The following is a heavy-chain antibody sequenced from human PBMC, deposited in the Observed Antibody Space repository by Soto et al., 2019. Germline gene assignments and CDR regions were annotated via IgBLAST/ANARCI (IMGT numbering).Heavy chain of an antibody. D-gene: IGHD1-7*01. V-gene: IGHV6-1*01. CDR3: ARTEGNNWNYLYYFDY. CDR2: TYYRSKWYN. Sequence: PSQTLSLTCAISGDSVSSNSAAWNWIRQSPSRGLEWLGRTYYRSKWYNDYAVSVKSRITINPDTSKNQFSLQLNSVTPEDTAVYYCARTEGNNWNYLYYFDYWGQGTLVTVSS. CDR1: GDSVSSNSAA. J-gene: IGHJ4*02.